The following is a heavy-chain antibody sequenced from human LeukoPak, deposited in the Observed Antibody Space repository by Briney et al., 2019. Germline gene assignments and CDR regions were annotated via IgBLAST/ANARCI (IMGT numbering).Heavy chain of an antibody. Sequence: PSETQSLTCTVSGGSISSGGYYWSWIRQHPGKGLEWIGYIYYSGSTYYNPSLKSRVTISVDTSKNQFSLKLSSVTAADTAVYYCARDSSMTGSRHYYYYGMDVWGQGTTVTVSS. CDR3: ARDSSMTGSRHYYYYGMDV. V-gene: IGHV4-31*03. CDR2: IYYSGST. D-gene: IGHD3-9*01. J-gene: IGHJ6*02. CDR1: GGSISSGGYY.